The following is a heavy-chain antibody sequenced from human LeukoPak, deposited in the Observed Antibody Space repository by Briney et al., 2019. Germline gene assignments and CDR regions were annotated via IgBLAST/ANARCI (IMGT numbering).Heavy chain of an antibody. J-gene: IGHJ5*02. CDR2: ISAYNGNT. V-gene: IGHV1-18*01. D-gene: IGHD2-15*01. Sequence: ASVKVSCKASGGTFSSYAISWVRQAPGQGLEWMGWISAYNGNTNYAQKLQGRVTMTTDTSTSTAYMELRSLRSDDTAVYYCARDSSLYCSGGSCYTTLTFDPWGQGTLVTVSS. CDR3: ARDSSLYCSGGSCYTTLTFDP. CDR1: GGTFSSYA.